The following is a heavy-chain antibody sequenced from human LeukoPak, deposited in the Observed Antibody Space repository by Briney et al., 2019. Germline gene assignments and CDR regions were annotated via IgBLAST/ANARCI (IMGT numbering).Heavy chain of an antibody. CDR2: INPNSGVT. CDR3: ARSPDILAGENFDY. D-gene: IGHD3-9*01. J-gene: IGHJ4*02. V-gene: IGHV1-2*02. CDR1: GYTFTDDY. Sequence: VASVKVSCKASGYTFTDDYVHWVRQAPGQGLERMGWINPNSGVTNYAQKFQGRVTMTRDMSISTAYMELSRLRSDDTAVYYCARSPDILAGENFDYWGQGTLVTVSS.